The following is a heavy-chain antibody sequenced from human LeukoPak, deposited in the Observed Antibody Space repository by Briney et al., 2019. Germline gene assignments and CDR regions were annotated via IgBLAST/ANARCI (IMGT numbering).Heavy chain of an antibody. CDR2: INPNGGGT. J-gene: IGHJ5*02. V-gene: IGHV1-2*04. CDR1: GYTFTGYY. CDR3: ARLAAAADADWFDP. Sequence: ASVKVSCKASGYTFTGYYMHWVRQAPGQGLEWMGWINPNGGGTNYAQKFQGWVTMTRDTSISTAYMELSRLRSDDTAVYYCARLAAAADADWFDPWGQGTLVTVSS. D-gene: IGHD6-13*01.